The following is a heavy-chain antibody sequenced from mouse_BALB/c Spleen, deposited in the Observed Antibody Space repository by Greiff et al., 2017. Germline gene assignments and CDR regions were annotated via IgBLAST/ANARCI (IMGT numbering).Heavy chain of an antibody. V-gene: IGHV1-69*02. CDR1: GYTFTSYW. CDR3: TRADDYDAWFAY. J-gene: IGHJ3*01. CDR2: IYPSDSYT. Sequence: QVQLQQPGAELVRPGASVKLSCKASGYTFTSYWINWVKQRPGQGLEWIGNIYPSDSYTNYNQKFKDKATLTVDKSSSTAYMQLSSPTSEDSAVYYCTRADDYDAWFAYWGQGTLVTVSA. D-gene: IGHD2-4*01.